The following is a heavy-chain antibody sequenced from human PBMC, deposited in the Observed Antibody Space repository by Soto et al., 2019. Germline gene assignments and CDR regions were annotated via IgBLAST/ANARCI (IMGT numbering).Heavy chain of an antibody. D-gene: IGHD7-27*01. Sequence: QVQLQESGPGLVKPSQTLSLTCSVSGGSISSGDYYWSWIRQPPGKGLEWIGYIYYSGSTYYNPSLKSRLTISLDTSKNQFFLKLSSVTAADTAVYYCAREWGAETGGEWFDPWGQGTLVTVSS. CDR3: AREWGAETGGEWFDP. CDR1: GGSISSGDYY. J-gene: IGHJ5*02. V-gene: IGHV4-30-4*01. CDR2: IYYSGST.